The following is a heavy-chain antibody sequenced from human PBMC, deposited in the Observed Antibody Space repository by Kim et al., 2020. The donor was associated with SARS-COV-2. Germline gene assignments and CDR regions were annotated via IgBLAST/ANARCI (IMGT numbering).Heavy chain of an antibody. D-gene: IGHD3-22*01. Sequence: ASVKVSCKASGYTFTSYDINWVRQATGQGLEWMGWMNPNSGNTGYAQKFQGRVTMTRNTSISTAYMELSSLRSEDTAVYYCARGPPYSSGYYYVWYFDYWGQGTLVTVSS. CDR1: GYTFTSYD. V-gene: IGHV1-8*01. CDR2: MNPNSGNT. J-gene: IGHJ4*02. CDR3: ARGPPYSSGYYYVWYFDY.